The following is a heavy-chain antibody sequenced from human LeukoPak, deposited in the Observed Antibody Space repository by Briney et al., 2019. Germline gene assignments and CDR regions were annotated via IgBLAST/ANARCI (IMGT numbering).Heavy chain of an antibody. J-gene: IGHJ6*02. Sequence: SETLSLTCTVSGGSISSYYWSSIRQPAGKGLEWIGRIYTSGSTNYNPSLKSRVTMSVDTSKNQFSLKLSSVTAADTAVYYCARESTYYYDSSGYSPYYYYGMDVWGQGTTVTVSS. CDR1: GGSISSYY. CDR2: IYTSGST. CDR3: ARESTYYYDSSGYSPYYYYGMDV. D-gene: IGHD3-22*01. V-gene: IGHV4-4*07.